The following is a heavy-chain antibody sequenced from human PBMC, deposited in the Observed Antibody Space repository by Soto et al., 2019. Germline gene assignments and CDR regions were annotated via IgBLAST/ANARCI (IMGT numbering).Heavy chain of an antibody. V-gene: IGHV4-39*01. Sequence: ASETLSLTCTVSGGSISSSNYYWGWIRQPPGKGLEWIGSIYYSGSTYYNPSLKSRVTISVDTSKNQFSLKLSSVTAADTAVYYCARHYYDTLGYWGQGTLVTVSS. CDR3: ARHYYDTLGY. J-gene: IGHJ4*02. CDR2: IYYSGST. CDR1: GGSISSSNYY. D-gene: IGHD3-22*01.